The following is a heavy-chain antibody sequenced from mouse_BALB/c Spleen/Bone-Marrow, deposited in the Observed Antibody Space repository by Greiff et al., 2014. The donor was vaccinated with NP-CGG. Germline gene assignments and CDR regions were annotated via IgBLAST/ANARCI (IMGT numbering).Heavy chain of an antibody. CDR1: GFNIKDTY. D-gene: IGHD1-1*01. CDR2: IDPANGNT. CDR3: ARYYYGSSYFDY. V-gene: IGHV14-3*02. Sequence: VQLKESGAELVKPGASVKLSCTASGFNIKDTYMHWVKQRPEQGLEWIGRIDPANGNTKYDPKFQGKATITTDTSSKTAYLQLSSLTSEDTAVYYCARYYYGSSYFDYWGQGTTLTVSS. J-gene: IGHJ2*01.